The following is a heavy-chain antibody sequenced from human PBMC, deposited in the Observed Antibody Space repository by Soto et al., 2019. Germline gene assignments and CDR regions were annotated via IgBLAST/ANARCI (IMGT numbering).Heavy chain of an antibody. D-gene: IGHD2-15*01. CDR3: AHRPSYCSGGSCYSGFDY. CDR2: IYWDDDK. CDR1: GFSLSTSGVG. Sequence: QITLKESGPTLVKPTQTLTLTCTFSGFSLSTSGVGVGWIRQPPGKALEWLALIYWDDDKRYSPSLKSRLTLTKATXXXQXCLTMTNMDPVDTATYYCAHRPSYCSGGSCYSGFDYWGQGTLVTVSS. J-gene: IGHJ4*02. V-gene: IGHV2-5*02.